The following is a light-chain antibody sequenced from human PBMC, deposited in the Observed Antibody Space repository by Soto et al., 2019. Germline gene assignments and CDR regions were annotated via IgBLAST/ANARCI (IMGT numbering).Light chain of an antibody. J-gene: IGLJ2*01. V-gene: IGLV2-23*01. CDR3: SSYAGDSALI. CDR2: EAD. Sequence: QSVLTQPASVSGSPGQSISISCTGSRSDVGSYHFVSWYQLFPGKAPKLIIYEADKRPSGVSSRFSGSKSGFTASLTISGLQAEDEADYFCSSYAGDSALIFGGGTKLTVL. CDR1: RSDVGSYHF.